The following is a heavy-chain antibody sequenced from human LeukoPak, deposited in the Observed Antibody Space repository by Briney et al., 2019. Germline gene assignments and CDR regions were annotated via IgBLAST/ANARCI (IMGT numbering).Heavy chain of an antibody. J-gene: IGHJ4*02. CDR3: ARSTAVAGEYYFDY. Sequence: GGSLRLSCAASGFTFSSYEMNWVRQAPGKGLEWVSYISSSGSTIYYADSVKGRFTISRDNAKNSLYLQMNSLRAEDTAVYYCARSTAVAGEYYFDYGGQGTLVTVSS. V-gene: IGHV3-48*03. D-gene: IGHD6-19*01. CDR2: ISSSGSTI. CDR1: GFTFSSYE.